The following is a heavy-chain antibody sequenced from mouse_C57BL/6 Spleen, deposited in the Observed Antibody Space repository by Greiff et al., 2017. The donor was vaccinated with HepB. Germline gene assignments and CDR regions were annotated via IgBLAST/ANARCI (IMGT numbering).Heavy chain of an antibody. CDR3: ARERWLLRGYFDY. CDR1: GYAFSSYW. D-gene: IGHD2-3*01. Sequence: VQLQESGAELVKPGASVKISCKASGYAFSSYWMNWVKQRPGKGLEWIGQIYPGDGDTNYNGKFKGKATLTADKSSSTAYMQLSSLTSEDSAVYFCARERWLLRGYFDYWGQGTTLTVSS. V-gene: IGHV1-80*01. CDR2: IYPGDGDT. J-gene: IGHJ2*01.